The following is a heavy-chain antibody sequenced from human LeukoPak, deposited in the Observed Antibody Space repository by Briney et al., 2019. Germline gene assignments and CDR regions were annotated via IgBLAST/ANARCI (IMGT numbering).Heavy chain of an antibody. CDR3: AIDRRDFDY. CDR2: ISLSGGST. CDR1: GFTFSTYA. J-gene: IGHJ4*02. V-gene: IGHV3-23*01. Sequence: PGGSLRLSCAASGFTFSTYAMSWVRQAPGKGLGWVSTISLSGGSTYYADSVKGRFTISRDNSKNTLYLQMNSLRAEDTAVYYCAIDRRDFDYWGQGSLVTVSS.